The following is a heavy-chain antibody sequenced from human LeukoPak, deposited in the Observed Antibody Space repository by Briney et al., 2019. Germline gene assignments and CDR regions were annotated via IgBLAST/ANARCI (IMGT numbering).Heavy chain of an antibody. CDR3: AREGYSSSSLDY. Sequence: GGSLRLSCAASGFTFSSYWMHWVRQAPGKGLVWVSRINSDGSSTSYADSVKGRFTISRDNAKNTLYLQMNSPRAEDTAVYYCAREGYSSSSLDYWGQGTLVTVSS. J-gene: IGHJ4*02. CDR2: INSDGSST. CDR1: GFTFSSYW. D-gene: IGHD6-6*01. V-gene: IGHV3-74*01.